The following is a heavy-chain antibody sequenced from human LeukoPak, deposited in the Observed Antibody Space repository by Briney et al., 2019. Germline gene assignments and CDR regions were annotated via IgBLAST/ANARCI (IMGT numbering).Heavy chain of an antibody. CDR3: ARDFEGYYYGMDV. CDR2: IYYSGST. CDR1: GGSISSYY. V-gene: IGHV4-59*01. D-gene: IGHD3-9*01. J-gene: IGHJ6*02. Sequence: SGTLSLTCTVSGGSISSYYWSWIRQPPGKGLEWIGYIYYSGSTNYNPSLKSRVTISVDTSKNQFSLKLSSVTAADTAVYYCARDFEGYYYGMDVWGQGTTVTVSS.